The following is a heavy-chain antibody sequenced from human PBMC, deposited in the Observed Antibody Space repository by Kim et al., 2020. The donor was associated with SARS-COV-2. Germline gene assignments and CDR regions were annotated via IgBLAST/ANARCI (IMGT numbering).Heavy chain of an antibody. D-gene: IGHD6-13*01. CDR2: IYYSGST. CDR3: ARGNIAAAGTGWFDP. CDR1: GGSISSSSYY. Sequence: SETLSLTCTVSGGSISSSSYYWGWIRQPPGKGLEWIGSIYYSGSTYYNPSLKSRVTISVDTSKNQFSLKLSSVTAADTAVYYCARGNIAAAGTGWFDPWGQGTLVTVSS. V-gene: IGHV4-39*01. J-gene: IGHJ5*02.